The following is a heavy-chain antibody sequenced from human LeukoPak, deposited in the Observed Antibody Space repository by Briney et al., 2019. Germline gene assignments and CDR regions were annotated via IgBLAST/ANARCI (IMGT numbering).Heavy chain of an antibody. V-gene: IGHV4-39*07. J-gene: IGHJ4*02. CDR3: ARVIITMVRGVISRYFDY. Sequence: SETLSLTCTVSGGSISSSSYYWGWIRQPPGKELEWLGSIYYSGSTYYNPSLKSRVTISVDTSKNQFSLKPSSVTAADTAVYYCARVIITMVRGVISRYFDYWGQGTLVTVSS. CDR1: GGSISSSSYY. D-gene: IGHD3-10*01. CDR2: IYYSGST.